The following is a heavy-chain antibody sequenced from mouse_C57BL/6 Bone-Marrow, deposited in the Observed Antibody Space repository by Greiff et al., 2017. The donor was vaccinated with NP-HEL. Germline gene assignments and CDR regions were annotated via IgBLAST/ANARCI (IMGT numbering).Heavy chain of an antibody. V-gene: IGHV1-26*01. CDR1: GYTFTDYY. J-gene: IGHJ4*01. CDR2: INPNNGGT. CDR3: ARSGLYYYGSSYNYAMDY. Sequence: EVKLQQSGPELVKPGASVKISCKASGYTFTDYYMNWVKQSHGKSLEWIGDINPNNGGTSYNQKFKGKATLTVDKSSSTAYMELRSLTSEDSAVYYCARSGLYYYGSSYNYAMDYWGQGTSVTVSS. D-gene: IGHD1-1*01.